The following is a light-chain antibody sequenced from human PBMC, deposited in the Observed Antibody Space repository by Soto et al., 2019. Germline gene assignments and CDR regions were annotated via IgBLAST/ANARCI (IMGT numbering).Light chain of an antibody. Sequence: DIQMTQSPSSLSASVGDRVTITCRASQSISSYFNWYQQKPGKAPKLLIYVASSLQSGVPSRFSGSGSGTEFTLTISSLQPDDFATYYCQQYNSYSPWTFGQGTKVDIK. V-gene: IGKV1-5*01. CDR2: VAS. J-gene: IGKJ1*01. CDR3: QQYNSYSPWT. CDR1: QSISSY.